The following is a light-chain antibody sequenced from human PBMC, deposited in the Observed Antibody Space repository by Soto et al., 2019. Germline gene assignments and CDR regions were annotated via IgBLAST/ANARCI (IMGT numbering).Light chain of an antibody. CDR1: QIVGGDT. Sequence: EIVLTQSPGTLSLSPGERATLSCRASQIVGGDTLARFQQRPGQAPRLVIYGASNRAAGIPDRFSGSGSGTYFTLTVSRLEPEDFAMYYCQQYHWAPDTFGQGTRLEMK. V-gene: IGKV3-20*01. CDR3: QQYHWAPDT. J-gene: IGKJ5*01. CDR2: GAS.